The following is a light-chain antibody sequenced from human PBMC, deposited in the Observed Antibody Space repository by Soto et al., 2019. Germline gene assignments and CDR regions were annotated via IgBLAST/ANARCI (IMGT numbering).Light chain of an antibody. J-gene: IGKJ1*01. Sequence: EIVMTKYPATLSVSPGEGFTLSCRASQSMTTKLAWYQQKPGQAPRLLIHGTFTRATGIPARFSGSGSGTEFTLTISRLEPEDFAMYYCQQYGSSTGTFGQGTRWIS. CDR2: GTF. V-gene: IGKV3-15*01. CDR1: QSMTTK. CDR3: QQYGSSTGT.